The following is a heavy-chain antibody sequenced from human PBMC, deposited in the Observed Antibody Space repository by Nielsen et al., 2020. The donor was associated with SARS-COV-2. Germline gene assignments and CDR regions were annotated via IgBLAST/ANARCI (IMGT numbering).Heavy chain of an antibody. V-gene: IGHV3-23*01. CDR3: AKAVEQQLVPFDY. D-gene: IGHD6-13*01. Sequence: GGSLRLSCAASGFTFSSYAMSWVRQAPGKGLGWVSAISGSGGSTYYADSVKGRFTISRDNSKNTLYLQMNSLRAEDTAVYYCAKAVEQQLVPFDYWGQGTLVTVSS. J-gene: IGHJ4*02. CDR1: GFTFSSYA. CDR2: ISGSGGST.